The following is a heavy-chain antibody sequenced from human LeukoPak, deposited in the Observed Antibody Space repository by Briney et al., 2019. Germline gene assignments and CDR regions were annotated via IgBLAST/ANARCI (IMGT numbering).Heavy chain of an antibody. D-gene: IGHD2-2*02. J-gene: IGHJ3*02. V-gene: IGHV3-20*04. CDR2: INWNSVST. Sequence: GGSLRLSCAASGFTFDDYGMSWVRQAPGKGLEWVSGINWNSVSTAYADSVKGRFTISRDNAKNSLYLQMNSLRAEDTALYYCARRDIVVVPAAIFGAFDIWGQGTMVTVSS. CDR1: GFTFDDYG. CDR3: ARRDIVVVPAAIFGAFDI.